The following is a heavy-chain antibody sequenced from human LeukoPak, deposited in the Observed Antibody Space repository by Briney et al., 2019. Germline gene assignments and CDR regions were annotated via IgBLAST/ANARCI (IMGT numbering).Heavy chain of an antibody. CDR3: ARHPVVVAGPRDYFDY. CDR1: GFTFSNYA. Sequence: PGGSLRLSCAASGFTFSNYATNWVCQAPGKGMEWVSLISGNGGNTYHGDSVKGRFTVSRDNSKNTLYLQMNSLRADDTAVYYCARHPVVVAGPRDYFDYWGQGTLVTVSS. J-gene: IGHJ4*02. CDR2: ISGNGGNT. D-gene: IGHD2-15*01. V-gene: IGHV3-23*01.